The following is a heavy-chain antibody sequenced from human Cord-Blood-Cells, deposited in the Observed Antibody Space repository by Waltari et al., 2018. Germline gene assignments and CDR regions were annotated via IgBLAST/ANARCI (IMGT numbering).Heavy chain of an antibody. CDR2: INHSGST. CDR3: ARLKGYSGSYYNAFDI. Sequence: QVQLQQWGAELLKPSATLSLNCAVYGASFSGHYCSWLRAPPGKGLVWIGEINHSGSTNYNPSLQSRVPISVDTSKNQFSLKLSSVTAADTAVYYCARLKGYSGSYYNAFDIWGQGTMVTVSS. D-gene: IGHD1-26*01. J-gene: IGHJ3*02. V-gene: IGHV4-34*01. CDR1: GASFSGHY.